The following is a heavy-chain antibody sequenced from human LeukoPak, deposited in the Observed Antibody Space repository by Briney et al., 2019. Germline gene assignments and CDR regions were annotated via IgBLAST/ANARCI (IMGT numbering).Heavy chain of an antibody. Sequence: SETLSLTCTVSGGSISSYYWSWIRQPPGKGLEWIGYIYYSGSTNYNPSLKSRVTISVDTSKNQFSLKLSSVTAADTAVYYCARDLWGAVAYYGMDVWGQGTTVTVSS. CDR2: IYYSGST. J-gene: IGHJ6*02. CDR1: GGSISSYY. CDR3: ARDLWGAVAYYGMDV. D-gene: IGHD6-19*01. V-gene: IGHV4-59*01.